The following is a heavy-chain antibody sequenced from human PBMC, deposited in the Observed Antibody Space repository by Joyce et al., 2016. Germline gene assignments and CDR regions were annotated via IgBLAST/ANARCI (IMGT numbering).Heavy chain of an antibody. CDR2: IIPFCGAA. Sequence: QVLLVQSGAAVKRPGSSLRVSCKSSGGDFSNYTVNWVRQAPGQRLEWMGGIIPFCGAAKYAEDFQGRVTWTADQSTRTAYLELSSLTSADTAVYYCARGGTSSDHYFFYTLDVWGPGTTVIVSS. V-gene: IGHV1-69*12. J-gene: IGHJ6*02. CDR3: ARGGTSSDHYFFYTLDV. CDR1: GGDFSNYT. D-gene: IGHD1-14*01.